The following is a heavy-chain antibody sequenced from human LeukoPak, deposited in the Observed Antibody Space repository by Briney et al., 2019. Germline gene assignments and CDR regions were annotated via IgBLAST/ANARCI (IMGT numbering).Heavy chain of an antibody. CDR2: ISSSSSYI. Sequence: PGGSLRLSCTASGFTVSNNYMSWVRQAPGKGLEWVSSISSSSSYIYYADSVKGRFTISRDNAKNSLYLQMNSLRAEDTAVYYCARDLLDKSGLIEYYGMDVWGQGTTVTVSS. V-gene: IGHV3-21*01. CDR1: GFTVSNNY. J-gene: IGHJ6*02. D-gene: IGHD3-22*01. CDR3: ARDLLDKSGLIEYYGMDV.